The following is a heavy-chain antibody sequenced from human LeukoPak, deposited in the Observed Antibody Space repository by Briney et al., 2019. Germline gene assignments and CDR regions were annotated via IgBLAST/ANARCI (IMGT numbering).Heavy chain of an antibody. J-gene: IGHJ4*02. V-gene: IGHV4-4*07. Sequence: SETLSLTCAVSGASISSNYWSWIRQPAGKGLEWLGRIYASGTTNYNPALTSRVTLSVDKSKNHFSLNLSSVTAADTAVYFCARENIAAPFFDYRGQGTLVTVSS. CDR1: GASISSNY. CDR3: ARENIAAPFFDY. CDR2: IYASGTT. D-gene: IGHD6-13*01.